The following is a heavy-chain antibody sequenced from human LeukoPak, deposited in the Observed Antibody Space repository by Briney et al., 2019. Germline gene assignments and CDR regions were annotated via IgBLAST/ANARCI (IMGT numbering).Heavy chain of an antibody. Sequence: GGSLRLSCAASGFTFSSYAMHWVRQAPGKGLEWVAVISYDGSNKYYADSVKGRFTISRDNSKNTLYLQMNSLRAEDTAVYYCAAAFLEPKGDFDYWGQGTLVTVSS. J-gene: IGHJ4*02. CDR3: AAAFLEPKGDFDY. D-gene: IGHD1-1*01. CDR2: ISYDGSNK. CDR1: GFTFSSYA. V-gene: IGHV3-30*07.